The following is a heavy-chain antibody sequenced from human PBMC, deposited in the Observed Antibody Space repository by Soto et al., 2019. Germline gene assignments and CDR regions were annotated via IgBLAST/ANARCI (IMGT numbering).Heavy chain of an antibody. CDR2: ISAYNGNT. Sequence: VASVKVSCKASGCTFTSYGISWVRQAPGQGLEWMGWISAYNGNTNYAQKLQGRVTMTTDTSTSTAYMELRSLRSDDTAVYYCARDDSPITMVRGVIITDYYYYGMDVWGQGTTVTVSS. J-gene: IGHJ6*02. CDR3: ARDDSPITMVRGVIITDYYYYGMDV. D-gene: IGHD3-10*01. CDR1: GCTFTSYG. V-gene: IGHV1-18*01.